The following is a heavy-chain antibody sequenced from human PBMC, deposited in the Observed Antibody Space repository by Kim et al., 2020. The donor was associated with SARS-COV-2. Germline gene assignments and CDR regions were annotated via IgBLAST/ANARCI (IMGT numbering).Heavy chain of an antibody. V-gene: IGHV3-30*18. CDR1: QFNFKNFA. Sequence: GGSLRLSCEASQFNFKNFAMHWLRQAPGKGLEWVTVTSWDERGTYYADSAKGRFTISRDNSKNTLYLQLNSLRPEDTAVYYCAKDRTAYGETFDFWGQGTMVTFSS. D-gene: IGHD4-17*01. J-gene: IGHJ3*01. CDR3: AKDRTAYGETFDF. CDR2: TSWDERGT.